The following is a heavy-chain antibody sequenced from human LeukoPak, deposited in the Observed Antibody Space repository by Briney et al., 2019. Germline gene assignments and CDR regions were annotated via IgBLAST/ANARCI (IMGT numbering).Heavy chain of an antibody. V-gene: IGHV1-24*01. J-gene: IGHJ6*04. CDR1: GNTLTELS. CDR2: FDPEHGET. Sequence: ASVKVSCKVSGNTLTELSMLWVRQVPGKGLEWMGGFDPEHGETIYAQKFQGRVTMTEDTSTDTAYMELSSLKSEDTAVYYCATEADGSLTVWGKGTMVTVSS. CDR3: ATEADGSLTV. D-gene: IGHD3-10*01.